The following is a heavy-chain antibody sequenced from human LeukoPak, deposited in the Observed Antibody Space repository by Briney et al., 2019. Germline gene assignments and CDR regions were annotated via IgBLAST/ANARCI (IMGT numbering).Heavy chain of an antibody. CDR1: GFTFSSYE. CDR3: ARAPGQKTYSSGWHGSIDLDY. Sequence: PGGSLRLSCAASGFTFSSYEMNWVRQAPGKGLEWVSYISSSGSTIYYADSVKGRFTISRDNAKNSLYLQMNSLRAEDTAVYYCARAPGQKTYSSGWHGSIDLDYWGQGTLVTVSS. V-gene: IGHV3-48*03. CDR2: ISSSGSTI. J-gene: IGHJ4*02. D-gene: IGHD6-19*01.